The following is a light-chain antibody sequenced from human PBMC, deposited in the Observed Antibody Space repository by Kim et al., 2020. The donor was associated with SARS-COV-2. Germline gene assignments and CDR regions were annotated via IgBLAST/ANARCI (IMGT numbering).Light chain of an antibody. CDR2: AVN. CDR3: SSYTGRNNLV. CDR1: NSGYKY. Sequence: GSPGQSVPIPCTGTNSGYKYVSWYQQHPGKAPKLMIYAVNKRPSGVPDRFSGSKSGNTASLTVSGLQAEDEADYYCSSYTGRNNLVFGGGTQLTVL. J-gene: IGLJ2*01. V-gene: IGLV2-8*01.